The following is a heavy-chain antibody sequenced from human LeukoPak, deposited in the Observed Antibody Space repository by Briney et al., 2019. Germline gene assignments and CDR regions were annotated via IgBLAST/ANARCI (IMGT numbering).Heavy chain of an antibody. CDR3: ARGLGIQAFDI. Sequence: SETLSLACTVSGGSISSYYWSWIRQPPRKGLEWIGYIYYSGGTNYNPSLKSRVTISVDTSKNQFSLKLSSVTAADTAVYYCARGLGIQAFDIWGQGTMVTVSS. CDR1: GGSISSYY. V-gene: IGHV4-59*01. CDR2: IYYSGGT. D-gene: IGHD7-27*01. J-gene: IGHJ3*02.